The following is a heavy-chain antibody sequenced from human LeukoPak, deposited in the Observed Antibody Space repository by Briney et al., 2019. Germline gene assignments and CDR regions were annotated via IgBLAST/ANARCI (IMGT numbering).Heavy chain of an antibody. J-gene: IGHJ3*02. V-gene: IGHV3-7*01. Sequence: QSGGSLRLSCAASGFTFSSYWMSWVRQAPGKGLEWVANIKQDGSEKYYVDSVKGRFTISRDNAKNSLYLQMNSLRAEDTAVYYCARATVVTPEAFDIWGQGTMVTVSS. CDR3: ARATVVTPEAFDI. D-gene: IGHD4-23*01. CDR1: GFTFSSYW. CDR2: IKQDGSEK.